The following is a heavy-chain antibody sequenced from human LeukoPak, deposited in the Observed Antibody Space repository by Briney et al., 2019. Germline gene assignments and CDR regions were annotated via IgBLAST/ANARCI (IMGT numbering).Heavy chain of an antibody. CDR2: INYSGTI. CDR3: ARLFDS. Sequence: SETLSLTCTVSGGAISNDNFYWGWVRQPPGKGLEWVASINYSGTIYYNPSLRNRVSISVDTSRTQFFLRLNSVTAADTAVYYCARLFDSWGQGTLVTVSS. V-gene: IGHV4-39*01. J-gene: IGHJ4*02. CDR1: GGAISNDNFY.